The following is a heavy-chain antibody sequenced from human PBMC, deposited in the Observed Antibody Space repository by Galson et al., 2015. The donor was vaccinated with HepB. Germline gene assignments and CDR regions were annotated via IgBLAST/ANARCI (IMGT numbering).Heavy chain of an antibody. CDR1: GFTFSSYS. CDR2: IYSGGTI. V-gene: IGHV3-66*02. J-gene: IGHJ4*02. D-gene: IGHD2-15*01. Sequence: LRLSCAASGFTFSSYSMNWVRQAPGKGLEWVSIIYSGGTIYYADSVKGRFTISRDNSKNTVYLQMNSLTTEDTAVYYCARDTTGWSQIDYWGQGTLVTVSS. CDR3: ARDTTGWSQIDY.